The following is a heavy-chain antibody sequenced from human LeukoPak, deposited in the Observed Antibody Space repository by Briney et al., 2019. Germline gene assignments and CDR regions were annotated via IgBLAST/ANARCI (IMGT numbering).Heavy chain of an antibody. CDR2: INWDGGGT. V-gene: IGHV3-20*04. CDR3: ARGGSAFDI. Sequence: RSGGSLRLSCAASGFTSDDYGMSWVRQAPGKGLEWVSGINWDGGGTGYADSVKGRFTISRDNANNSLYLQMNSLRAEDTAVYYCARGGSAFDICGQGTTVTVSS. D-gene: IGHD3-16*01. CDR1: GFTSDDYG. J-gene: IGHJ3*02.